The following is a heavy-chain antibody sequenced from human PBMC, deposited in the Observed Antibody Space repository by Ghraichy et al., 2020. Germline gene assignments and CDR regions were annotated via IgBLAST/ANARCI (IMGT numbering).Heavy chain of an antibody. Sequence: GGSLRLSCVASGFTFSSYSMNWVRQAPGKGLEWISYITSRTSTIYSADSVKGRFTVSRDNAKNALYLQMNSLRAEDTAVYYCARGKDYYDSTTYYMGNWGRRTLLTVSS. CDR3: ARGKDYYDSTTYYMGN. D-gene: IGHD3-22*01. J-gene: IGHJ4*02. V-gene: IGHV3-48*04. CDR2: ITSRTSTI. CDR1: GFTFSSYS.